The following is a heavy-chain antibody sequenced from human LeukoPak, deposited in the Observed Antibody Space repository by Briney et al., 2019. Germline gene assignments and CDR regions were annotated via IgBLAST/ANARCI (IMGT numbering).Heavy chain of an antibody. V-gene: IGHV4-59*01. J-gene: IGHJ4*02. CDR1: GGSISSYY. Sequence: SETLSLTCTVSGGSISSYYWSWIRQPPGKGLEWIGYIYYSGSTNYNPSLKSRVTISVDTSKNQFSLKLSSVTAADTAVYYCARGRGDYGVLFDYWGQGTLVTVSS. D-gene: IGHD3-16*01. CDR2: IYYSGST. CDR3: ARGRGDYGVLFDY.